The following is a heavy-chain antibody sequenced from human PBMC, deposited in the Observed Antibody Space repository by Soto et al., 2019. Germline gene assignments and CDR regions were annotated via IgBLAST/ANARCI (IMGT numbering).Heavy chain of an antibody. D-gene: IGHD4-17*01. J-gene: IGHJ4*02. CDR2: IYYSGST. CDR1: GGSISGYY. Sequence: ETLSLTCTVSGGSISGYYWSWIRQPPGKGLQWIGYIYYSGSTNYNPSLKSRVTISVDTSKNQFSLKLSSVTAADTAVYYCARHLATVNTPDYWGQGTLVTVSS. V-gene: IGHV4-59*08. CDR3: ARHLATVNTPDY.